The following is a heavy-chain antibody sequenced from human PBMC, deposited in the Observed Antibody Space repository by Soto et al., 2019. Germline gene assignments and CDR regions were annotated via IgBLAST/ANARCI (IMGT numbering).Heavy chain of an antibody. Sequence: GGSLRLSCAASGFTFSSYAMSWVRQAPGKGLEWVSAISGSGGSTYYADSVKGRFTISRDNSKNTLYLQMNSLRAEDTAVYYCAKDRVNIVVVVAATFGYYYGMDVWGQGTTVTVSS. D-gene: IGHD2-15*01. CDR3: AKDRVNIVVVVAATFGYYYGMDV. V-gene: IGHV3-23*01. CDR2: ISGSGGST. CDR1: GFTFSSYA. J-gene: IGHJ6*02.